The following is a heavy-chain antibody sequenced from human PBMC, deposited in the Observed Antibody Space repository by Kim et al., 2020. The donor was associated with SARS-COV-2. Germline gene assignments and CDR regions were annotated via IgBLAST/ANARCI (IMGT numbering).Heavy chain of an antibody. V-gene: IGHV3-48*03. J-gene: IGHJ4*02. CDR3: ARGPNYSPFDY. CDR2: I. D-gene: IGHD4-4*01. Sequence: IYYGDSVRGRVTITRDKGKNSLFLQMNSLRAEDTAVYYCARGPNYSPFDYWGQGTLVTVSS.